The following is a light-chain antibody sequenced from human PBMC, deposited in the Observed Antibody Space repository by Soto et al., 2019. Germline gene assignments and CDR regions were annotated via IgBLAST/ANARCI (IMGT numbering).Light chain of an antibody. J-gene: IGKJ2*01. V-gene: IGKV3-20*01. CDR2: GAS. CDR3: QQYCSSPYT. Sequence: EIVLTQSPGTLSLSPGERATLSCRASQSVPSDYLAWYQQKPGQAPRLLLYGASNRATGIPGRFSGSGSGTDFTLIISRLEPEDFAVYDCQQYCSSPYTFGQGTKLEIK. CDR1: QSVPSDY.